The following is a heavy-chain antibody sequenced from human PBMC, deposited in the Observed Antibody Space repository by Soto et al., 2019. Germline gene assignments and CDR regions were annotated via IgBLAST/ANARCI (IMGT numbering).Heavy chain of an antibody. CDR1: GGTFSSYA. CDR3: ARRGDSQPAYYYYGMDV. V-gene: IGHV1-69*01. Sequence: QVQLVQSGAEVKKPGSSVKVSCKASGGTFSSYAISWVRQAPGQGLEWMGGIIPIFGTANYAQKFQGRVTITADESTSTAYMELSSLRSEDTAVYYCARRGDSQPAYYYYGMDVWGQGTTVTVSS. D-gene: IGHD2-21*01. J-gene: IGHJ6*02. CDR2: IIPIFGTA.